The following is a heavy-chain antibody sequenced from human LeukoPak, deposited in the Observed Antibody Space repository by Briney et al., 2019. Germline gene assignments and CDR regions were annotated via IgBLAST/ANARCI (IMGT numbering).Heavy chain of an antibody. CDR3: VRGRDGSF. CDR2: IKYDDSEK. V-gene: IGHV3-7*01. D-gene: IGHD5-24*01. J-gene: IGHJ4*02. CDR1: GFFFNSFW. Sequence: GGSLRLSCATSGFFFNSFWMTWVRQAPGKGLEWVANIKYDDSEKYLVESVKGRLTISRDNARNSLFLQMDSLRVEDTAVYYCVRGRDGSFWGRGTQVTVSS.